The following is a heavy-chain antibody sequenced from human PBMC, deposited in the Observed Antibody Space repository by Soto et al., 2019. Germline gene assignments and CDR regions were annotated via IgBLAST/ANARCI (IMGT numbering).Heavy chain of an antibody. J-gene: IGHJ4*02. Sequence: ASVKVSCKASGYTFTGYYIHWVRQAPGQGLEWMGWINPNSGGTKFAQKFQGRVTMTRDTSINTAYMDLSRLTSDDTAVYFCARQLAYCGGDCYTEPVDYWGQGTLVTV. CDR1: GYTFTGYY. CDR3: ARQLAYCGGDCYTEPVDY. V-gene: IGHV1-2*02. D-gene: IGHD2-21*02. CDR2: INPNSGGT.